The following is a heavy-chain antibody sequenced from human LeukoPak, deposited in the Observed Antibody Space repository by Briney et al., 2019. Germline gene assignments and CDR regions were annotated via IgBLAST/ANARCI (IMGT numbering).Heavy chain of an antibody. Sequence: DSLKVSCTASGYTFTDYYMHWVRQAPGQGLEWMGWINPNSGGANYAQKFRGRVTMTRDTSISTAYMELSRLRSDDTALFYCTSSRWLNAGEYYLDGWGQGTPVTVS. CDR2: INPNSGGA. D-gene: IGHD5-24*01. CDR3: TSSRWLNAGEYYLDG. CDR1: GYTFTDYY. J-gene: IGHJ4*02. V-gene: IGHV1-2*02.